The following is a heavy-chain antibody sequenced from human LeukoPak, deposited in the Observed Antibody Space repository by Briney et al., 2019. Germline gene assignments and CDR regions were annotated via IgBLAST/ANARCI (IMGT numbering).Heavy chain of an antibody. CDR2: INPNGGGT. CDR3: ARERKITSFGVACDY. D-gene: IGHD3-3*01. Sequence: ASVKVSCKASGYTFSGYYMHWVRQAPGQGLEWMGRINPNGGGTNYAQRLQGRATMTSDTSISTAYMELSSLRSDDTAVYYCARERKITSFGVACDYWGQGTLVTVSS. CDR1: GYTFSGYY. J-gene: IGHJ4*02. V-gene: IGHV1-2*06.